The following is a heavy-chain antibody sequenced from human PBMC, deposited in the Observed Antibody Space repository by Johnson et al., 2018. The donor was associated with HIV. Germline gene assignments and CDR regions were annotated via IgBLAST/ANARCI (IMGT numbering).Heavy chain of an antibody. Sequence: VQLMESGGVVVQPGGSLRLSCAASGFTFDDYTMHWVRQAPGKGLEWVSLISWDGGSTYYADSVKGRFTISRDNSKNSLYLQMNSLRTEDTALYYCARDSGSYPNDAFDIWGQGTMVTVSS. CDR1: GFTFDDYT. D-gene: IGHD1-26*01. V-gene: IGHV3-43*01. J-gene: IGHJ3*02. CDR3: ARDSGSYPNDAFDI. CDR2: ISWDGGST.